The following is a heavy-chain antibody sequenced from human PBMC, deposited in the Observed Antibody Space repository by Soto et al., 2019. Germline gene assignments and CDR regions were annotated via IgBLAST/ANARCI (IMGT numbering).Heavy chain of an antibody. CDR1: GGSINSGYW. V-gene: IGHV4-4*02. J-gene: IGHJ6*02. CDR3: AYSSGWWRLDV. CDR2: KHHSGST. Sequence: QVHLQESGPGLVKPSGTLSLTCGVSGGSINSGYWWTWVRQPPGKGLEWIGEKHHSGSTNYNLSLKSRVSISLDKSKNQFSLILSSVTAADTAVYYCAYSSGWWRLDVWGQGTTVTVSS. D-gene: IGHD6-19*01.